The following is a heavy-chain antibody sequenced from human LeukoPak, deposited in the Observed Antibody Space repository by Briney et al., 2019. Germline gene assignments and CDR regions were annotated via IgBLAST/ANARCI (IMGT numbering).Heavy chain of an antibody. CDR1: GFTFTSSV. Sequence: ASVKVSCKASGFTFTSSVVQWVRQARGQRLEWIGWIVVGSGNTNYAQKFQERVTITRDMSTSTAYMELSSLRSEDTAVYYCAATIRLRFLELGYFDLWGRGTLVTVSS. CDR3: AATIRLRFLELGYFDL. CDR2: IVVGSGNT. D-gene: IGHD3-3*01. V-gene: IGHV1-58*01. J-gene: IGHJ2*01.